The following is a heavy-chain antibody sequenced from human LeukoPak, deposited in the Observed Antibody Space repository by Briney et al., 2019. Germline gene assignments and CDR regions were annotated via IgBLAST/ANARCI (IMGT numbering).Heavy chain of an antibody. CDR2: SGSGGDT. Sequence: GGSLRLSCAASGFTFSSYAMNWVRQAPGKGLEWVSISGSGGDTYYADSVKGRFTISRDNSKNTLYLQMNSLRAEDTAIYYCANGGRGPFDYWGQGTLVTVSS. D-gene: IGHD3-3*01. CDR3: ANGGRGPFDY. J-gene: IGHJ4*02. CDR1: GFTFSSYA. V-gene: IGHV3-23*01.